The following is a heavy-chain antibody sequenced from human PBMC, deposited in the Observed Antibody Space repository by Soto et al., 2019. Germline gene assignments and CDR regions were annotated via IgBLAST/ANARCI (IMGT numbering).Heavy chain of an antibody. CDR2: INPSGGST. J-gene: IGHJ6*02. Sequence: ASVKVSCKASGYTFTSYYMHWVRQAPGQGLEWMGIINPSGGSTSYAQKFQGRVTMTRDTSTSTVYMELSSLRSEDTAVYYCATSPSPDGQWMVPGPYSGYYYGMDVWGQGTTVTVSS. CDR3: ATSPSPDGQWMVPGPYSGYYYGMDV. D-gene: IGHD6-19*01. CDR1: GYTFTSYY. V-gene: IGHV1-46*01.